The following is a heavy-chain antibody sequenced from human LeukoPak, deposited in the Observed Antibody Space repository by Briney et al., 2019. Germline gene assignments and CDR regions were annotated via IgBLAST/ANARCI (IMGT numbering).Heavy chain of an antibody. Sequence: SETLSLTCAVYGGSFSGYYWSWIRQPPGKGLEWIGEINHSGSTNYNPSLKSRVTISVDTSKNQSSLKLSSVTAADTAVYYCARADAWLVRYYYYGMDVWGQGTTVTVSS. CDR2: INHSGST. CDR1: GGSFSGYY. D-gene: IGHD6-19*01. V-gene: IGHV4-34*01. CDR3: ARADAWLVRYYYYGMDV. J-gene: IGHJ6*02.